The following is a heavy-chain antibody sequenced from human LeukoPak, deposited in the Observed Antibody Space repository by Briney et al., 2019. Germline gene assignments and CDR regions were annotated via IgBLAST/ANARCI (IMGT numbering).Heavy chain of an antibody. Sequence: SDTLSLTCTVSGGSISSSSYYWGWIRQPPGKGLEWIGCSYYSESTHSNPPLKSQDTISVDTSNNQLSLKLSSVTATDTAVYYCASYTMADPSDAFDSWGQGTMVTVS. CDR2: SYYSEST. CDR1: GGSISSSSYY. D-gene: IGHD3-10*01. CDR3: ASYTMADPSDAFDS. V-gene: IGHV4-39*01. J-gene: IGHJ3*02.